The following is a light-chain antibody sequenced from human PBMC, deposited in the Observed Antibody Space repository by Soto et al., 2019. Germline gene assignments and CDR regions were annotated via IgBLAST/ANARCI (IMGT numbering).Light chain of an antibody. CDR2: DDA. J-gene: IGLJ3*02. CDR3: QVWDISSEQAT. V-gene: IGLV3-21*02. CDR1: DIRLNS. Sequence: SYELTQPPSVSVAPGQTATMTGGGVDIRLNSVHWYRQKAGQAPVLVVYDDAERHAGIPDRFSGSNSENTATLTVTRVEAGDEADYYCQVWDISSEQATFGGGTKLTVL.